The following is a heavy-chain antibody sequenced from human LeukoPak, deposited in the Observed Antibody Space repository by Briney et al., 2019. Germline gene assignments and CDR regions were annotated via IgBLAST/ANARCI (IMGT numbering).Heavy chain of an antibody. Sequence: KASETLSLTCTVSGGSISSYYWSWIRQPAGKGLEWIGRIYTSGSTNYNPSLKSRVTMSVDTSKNQFSLKLSSVTAADTAVYYCARLGTELLGTDDAFDIWGQGTMVTVSS. CDR1: GGSISSYY. V-gene: IGHV4-4*07. CDR2: IYTSGST. CDR3: ARLGTELLGTDDAFDI. D-gene: IGHD3-10*01. J-gene: IGHJ3*02.